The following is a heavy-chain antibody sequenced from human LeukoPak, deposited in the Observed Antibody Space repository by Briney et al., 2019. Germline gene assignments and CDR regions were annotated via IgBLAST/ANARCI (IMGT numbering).Heavy chain of an antibody. CDR2: IYYSGST. CDR3: AMTGYGWGLYYYDSSGYYYFDY. CDR1: GGSISSSSYY. D-gene: IGHD3-22*01. J-gene: IGHJ4*02. V-gene: IGHV4-39*01. Sequence: SETLSLTCTVSGGSISSSSYYWGWIREPPGKGLEWIGSIYYSGSTYYNPSLKSRVTISVDTSKNQFSLKLSSVTAADTAVYYCAMTGYGWGLYYYDSSGYYYFDYWGQGTLVTVSS.